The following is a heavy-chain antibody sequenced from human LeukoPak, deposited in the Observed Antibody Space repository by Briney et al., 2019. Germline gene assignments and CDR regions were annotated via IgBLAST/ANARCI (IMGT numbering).Heavy chain of an antibody. J-gene: IGHJ4*02. V-gene: IGHV3-9*01. CDR3: AKDSVIGNWNYEGHFDY. CDR1: GFTFDDYA. Sequence: GGSLRLSRAASGFTFDDYAMHWVRQAPGKGLEWVSGISWNSGSIGYADSVKGRFTISRDNAKNSLYLQMNSLRAEDTALYYCAKDSVIGNWNYEGHFDYWGQGTLVTVSS. CDR2: ISWNSGSI. D-gene: IGHD1-7*01.